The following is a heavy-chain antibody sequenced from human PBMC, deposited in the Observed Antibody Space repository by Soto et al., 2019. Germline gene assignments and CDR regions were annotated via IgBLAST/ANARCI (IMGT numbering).Heavy chain of an antibody. V-gene: IGHV4-39*01. D-gene: IGHD3-22*01. CDR2: IYYSGST. J-gene: IGHJ2*01. CDR1: GGSISSSSYY. Sequence: QLQLQESGPGLVKPSETLSLTCTVSGGSISSSSYYWGWIRQPPGKGLEWIGSIYYSGSTYYNPSLKSRVTISVDTSKNQFSLKLSSVIAADTAVYYCARLGNYYDSSGYYRYWYFDLWGRGTLVTVSS. CDR3: ARLGNYYDSSGYYRYWYFDL.